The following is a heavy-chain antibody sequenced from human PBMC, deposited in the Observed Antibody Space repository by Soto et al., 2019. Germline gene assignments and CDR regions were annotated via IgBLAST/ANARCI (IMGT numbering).Heavy chain of an antibody. J-gene: IGHJ4*02. Sequence: ASVKVSCKTSGYTFTTYAIHCARQSPGHRLEWMGWINPGNGDTTYSQKFQGRVTITRDTSASTVYMELSSLRSEDTAVYYCARICTNGVCYTPDFDNWGQGTLVTVS. CDR1: GYTFTTYA. V-gene: IGHV1-3*01. D-gene: IGHD2-8*01. CDR2: INPGNGDT. CDR3: ARICTNGVCYTPDFDN.